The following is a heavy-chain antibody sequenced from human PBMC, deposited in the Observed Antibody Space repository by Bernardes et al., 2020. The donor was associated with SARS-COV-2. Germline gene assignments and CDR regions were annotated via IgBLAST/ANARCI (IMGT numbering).Heavy chain of an antibody. V-gene: IGHV1-2*02. CDR2: INPNIGGT. D-gene: IGHD3-22*01. CDR3: ALPPTNYDRYGMDV. Sequence: ASVKVSCKASGYTFTGYYIHWVRQSPGQGLEWMGWINPNIGGTNYAQKFQGRVTMTRDTYISTAYMELSRLRSDDTAVYFCALPPTNYDRYGMDVWGQGTRVTGSS. J-gene: IGHJ6*02. CDR1: GYTFTGYY.